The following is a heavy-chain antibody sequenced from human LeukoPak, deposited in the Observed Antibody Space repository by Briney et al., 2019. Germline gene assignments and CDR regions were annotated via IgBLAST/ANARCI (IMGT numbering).Heavy chain of an antibody. CDR1: RYTFTSYY. D-gene: IGHD5-12*01. V-gene: IGHV1-2*02. J-gene: IGHJ6*03. CDR3: AKNLVDIVATIMGSYYYYYMDV. CDR2: INPNSGGT. Sequence: ASVKVSCKASRYTFTSYYMHWVRQAPGQGLEWMGWINPNSGGTNYAQKFQGRVTMTRDTSISTAYIELSRLRSDDTAVYYCAKNLVDIVATIMGSYYYYYMDVWGKGTTVTISS.